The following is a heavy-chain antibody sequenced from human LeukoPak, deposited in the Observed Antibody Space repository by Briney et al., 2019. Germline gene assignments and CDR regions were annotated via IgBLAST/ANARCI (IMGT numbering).Heavy chain of an antibody. Sequence: SETLSLTCTVSGGSISSYYWSWIRQPPGKGLEWIGYIYYSGSTNYNLSLKSRVTISVDTSKNQFSLKLSSVTAADTAVYYCARLRDYDFWSGYYQNYYYGMDVWGQGTTVTVSS. CDR1: GGSISSYY. V-gene: IGHV4-59*08. CDR3: ARLRDYDFWSGYYQNYYYGMDV. D-gene: IGHD3-3*01. J-gene: IGHJ6*02. CDR2: IYYSGST.